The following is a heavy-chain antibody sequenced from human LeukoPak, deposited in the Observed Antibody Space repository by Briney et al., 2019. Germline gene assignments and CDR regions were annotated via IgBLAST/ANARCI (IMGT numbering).Heavy chain of an antibody. CDR3: ARGLTYYYDSSGFRVPAGFDY. D-gene: IGHD3-22*01. CDR2: ISSISSYI. V-gene: IGHV3-21*01. CDR1: GFTFSSYS. Sequence: GGSLRLSCAASGFTFSSYSMNWVRQAPGKGLEWVSSISSISSYIYYADSVKGRFTISRDNAKNSLYLQMNSLRAEDTAVYYCARGLTYYYDSSGFRVPAGFDYWGQGTLVTVSS. J-gene: IGHJ4*02.